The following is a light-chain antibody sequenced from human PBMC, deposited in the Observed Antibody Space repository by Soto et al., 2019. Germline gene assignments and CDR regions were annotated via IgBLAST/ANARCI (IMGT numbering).Light chain of an antibody. J-gene: IGLJ1*01. V-gene: IGLV2-14*01. CDR2: DVT. Sequence: QSVLTQPASVSGSPGQSITISCTGTSSDVGGYIYVSWYQQHPGKAPQLMIYDVTSRPSGVSYRFSGSKSGNTASLTISGLQAEDEADYYCSSYTTSSSYVFGTGTKVTVL. CDR1: SSDVGGYIY. CDR3: SSYTTSSSYV.